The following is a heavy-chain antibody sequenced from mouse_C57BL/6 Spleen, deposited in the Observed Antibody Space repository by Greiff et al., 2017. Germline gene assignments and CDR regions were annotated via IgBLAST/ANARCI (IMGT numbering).Heavy chain of an antibody. CDR1: GYAFSSSW. J-gene: IGHJ2*01. Sequence: QVQLQQSEPELVKPGASVKISCKASGYAFSSSWMNWVKQRPGKGLEWIGRIYPGDGDTNYNGKFKGKATLTADKYSSTAYMQLSSLTSEDSAVYFCARDYYGSSFFDYWGQGTTLTVSS. V-gene: IGHV1-82*01. CDR2: IYPGDGDT. D-gene: IGHD1-1*01. CDR3: ARDYYGSSFFDY.